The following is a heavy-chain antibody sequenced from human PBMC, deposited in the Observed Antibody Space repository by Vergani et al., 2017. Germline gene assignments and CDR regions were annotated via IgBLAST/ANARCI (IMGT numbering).Heavy chain of an antibody. CDR2: ISFDGTNE. CDR3: VRDRGRCTRGRCDTEAWDD. D-gene: IGHD2-2*01. V-gene: IGHV3-30-3*01. CDR1: GFALNRHA. Sequence: QVQMVESGGGVVQPGTSLRLSCVVSGFALNRHAMYWVRQAPGKGLEWVVGISFDGTNEYYPDLVKGRFTISRDIAKNTLYLQVRSLRLEETRVYHCVRDRGRCTRGRCDTEAWDDWGQGTPVTVSS. J-gene: IGHJ4*02.